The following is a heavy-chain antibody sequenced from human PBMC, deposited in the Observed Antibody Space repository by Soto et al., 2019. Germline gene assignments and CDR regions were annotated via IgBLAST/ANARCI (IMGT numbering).Heavy chain of an antibody. CDR1: GFTFSSYG. CDR2: ISYDGSNK. D-gene: IGHD2-8*01. J-gene: IGHJ4*02. CDR3: AKDPVLMVYAISGYFDY. Sequence: PGGSLRLSCAASGFTFSSYGMHWVRQAPGKGLEWVAVISYDGSNKYYADSVKGRFTISRDNSKNTLYLQMNSLRAEDTAVYYCAKDPVLMVYAISGYFDYWGQGTLVTVSS. V-gene: IGHV3-30*18.